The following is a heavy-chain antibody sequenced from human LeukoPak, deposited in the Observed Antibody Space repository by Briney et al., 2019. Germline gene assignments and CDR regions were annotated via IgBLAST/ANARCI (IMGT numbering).Heavy chain of an antibody. Sequence: SETLSLTCTVSGGSISSYYWSWIRQPAGKGVEWIGRIYTSGSTNYNPSLKSRVTISVDKSKNQFSLKLSSVTAADTAVYYCARVRRDGYLFDYWGQGTLVTVSS. J-gene: IGHJ4*02. CDR1: GGSISSYY. CDR3: ARVRRDGYLFDY. CDR2: IYTSGST. D-gene: IGHD5-24*01. V-gene: IGHV4-4*07.